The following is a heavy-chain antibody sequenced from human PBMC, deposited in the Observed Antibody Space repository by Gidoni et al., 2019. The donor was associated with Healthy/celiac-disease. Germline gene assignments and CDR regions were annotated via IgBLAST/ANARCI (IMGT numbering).Heavy chain of an antibody. D-gene: IGHD2-2*01. Sequence: EVQLVESGGGLVQPGGSLRLSCAASGFTFSSYSMHWVRQAPGKGLEWVSYISSSSSTIYYADSVKGRFTISRDNAKNSLYLQMNSLRDEDTAVYYCARESCSSTSCSTLGYAFDIWGQGTMVTVSS. CDR2: ISSSSSTI. V-gene: IGHV3-48*02. CDR3: ARESCSSTSCSTLGYAFDI. J-gene: IGHJ3*02. CDR1: GFTFSSYS.